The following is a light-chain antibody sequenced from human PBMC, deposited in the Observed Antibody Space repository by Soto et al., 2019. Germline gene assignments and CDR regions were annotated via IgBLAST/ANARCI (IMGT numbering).Light chain of an antibody. V-gene: IGLV2-14*01. CDR3: CSYAGSYTYV. CDR1: SSDIGGYDY. Sequence: QSVLTQPASVSGSPGQSITISCTGTSSDIGGYDYVSWYQQRPGKALKLMIYEVRYRPSGVSNRFSGSKSGNTASLTISGLQAEDEAVYYCCSYAGSYTYVFGTGTKVTVL. J-gene: IGLJ1*01. CDR2: EVR.